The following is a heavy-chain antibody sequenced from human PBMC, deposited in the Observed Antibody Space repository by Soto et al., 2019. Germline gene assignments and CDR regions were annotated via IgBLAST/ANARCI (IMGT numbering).Heavy chain of an antibody. D-gene: IGHD6-13*01. Sequence: GNSVKVSCKASGYTFTSYYMHWVRQAPGQGLEWMGIINPSGGSTSYAQKFQGRVTMTRDTSTSTVYMELSSLRSEDTAVYYCARVRIAAARNNWFDPWGQGTLVTVSS. CDR3: ARVRIAAARNNWFDP. J-gene: IGHJ5*02. CDR2: INPSGGST. CDR1: GYTFTSYY. V-gene: IGHV1-46*03.